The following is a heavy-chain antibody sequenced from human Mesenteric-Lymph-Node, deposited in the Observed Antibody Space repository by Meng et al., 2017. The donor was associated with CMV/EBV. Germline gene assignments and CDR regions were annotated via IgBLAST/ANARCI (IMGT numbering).Heavy chain of an antibody. V-gene: IGHV1-8*01. CDR2: VNPNSGKT. CDR1: GYTFVSYD. CDR3: ARRRNWFDS. J-gene: IGHJ5*01. Sequence: ASVKVSCKASGYTFVSYDINWVRQASGQGPEWMGLVNPNSGKTGYAQKFKGRLIMSGNSSIDTAYMELSSLRSDDTVVYYCARRRNWFDSWGQGTLVTVSS.